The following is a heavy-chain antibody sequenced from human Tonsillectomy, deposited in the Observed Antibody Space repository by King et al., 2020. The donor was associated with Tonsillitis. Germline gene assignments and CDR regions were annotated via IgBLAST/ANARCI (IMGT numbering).Heavy chain of an antibody. V-gene: IGHV4-39*01. J-gene: IGHJ4*02. D-gene: IGHD2-15*01. CDR2: TYYSGRT. CDR1: GGSISSSSYY. CDR3: ARLWGAYCSGGSCYLGGFDY. Sequence: QLQESGPGLVKPSETLSLTCTVSGGSISSSSYYWGWIRQPPGKGLGGIGGTYYSGRTSYTPSLKCRVPISVDTSKNQFSLKLSSVTAADTAVYYCARLWGAYCSGGSCYLGGFDYWGQGTLVTVSS.